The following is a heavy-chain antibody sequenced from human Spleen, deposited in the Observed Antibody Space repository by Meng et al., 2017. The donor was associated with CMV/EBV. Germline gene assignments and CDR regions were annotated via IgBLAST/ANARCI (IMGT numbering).Heavy chain of an antibody. CDR2: INHISCSL. J-gene: IGHJ4*03. V-gene: IGHV1-2*02. CDR3: ARASDKYYYESD. Sequence: EYGDTCNVYVIPGVRQAHGPGREWMGSINHISCSLFVAPKFHGKVTLTRATSISTVYIELSNLRSDDSSVYYCARASDKYYYESDWGHGTLVTVSS. D-gene: IGHD3-22*01. CDR1: GDTCNVYV.